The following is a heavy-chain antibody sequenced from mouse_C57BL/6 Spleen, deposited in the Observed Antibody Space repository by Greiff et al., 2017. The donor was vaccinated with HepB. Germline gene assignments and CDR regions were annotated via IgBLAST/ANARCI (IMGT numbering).Heavy chain of an antibody. CDR3: ARALRLTDMDY. Sequence: VQLQQSGAELVRPGASVKLSCKASGYTFTDYYINWVKQRPGQGLEWIARIYPGSGNTYYNEKFKGKATLTAEKSSSTAYMQLSSLTSEDSAVYFCARALRLTDMDYWGQGTSVTVSS. J-gene: IGHJ4*01. CDR2: IYPGSGNT. CDR1: GYTFTDYY. D-gene: IGHD3-2*02. V-gene: IGHV1-76*01.